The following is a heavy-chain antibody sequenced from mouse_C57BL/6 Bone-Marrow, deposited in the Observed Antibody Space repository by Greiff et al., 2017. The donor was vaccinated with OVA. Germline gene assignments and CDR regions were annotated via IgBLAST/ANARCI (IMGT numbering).Heavy chain of an antibody. Sequence: QVVESGPELVKPGASVKISCKASGYSFTGYYMNWVKQSPEKSLEWIGEINPSTGGTTYNQTFKAKATLTLDKSSRTAYMQLKSLTSEDASVYYCARGGTSPFAYWGQGTRVTVSA. CDR3: ARGGTSPFAY. D-gene: IGHD1-1*02. V-gene: IGHV1-42*01. J-gene: IGHJ3*01. CDR2: INPSTGGT. CDR1: GYSFTGYY.